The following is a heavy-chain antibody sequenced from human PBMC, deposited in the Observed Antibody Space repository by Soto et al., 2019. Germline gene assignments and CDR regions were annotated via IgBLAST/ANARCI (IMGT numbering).Heavy chain of an antibody. D-gene: IGHD3-9*01. CDR3: ARENILTGYYYYYYYYMDV. CDR2: INSDGSST. V-gene: IGHV3-74*01. CDR1: GFTFSSYW. Sequence: PGGSLRLSCAASGFTFSSYWMHWVRQAPGKGLVWVSRINSDGSSTSYADSVKGRFTISRDNAKNTLYLQMNSLRAEDTAVYYWARENILTGYYYYYYYYMDVWGKGTTVTVSS. J-gene: IGHJ6*03.